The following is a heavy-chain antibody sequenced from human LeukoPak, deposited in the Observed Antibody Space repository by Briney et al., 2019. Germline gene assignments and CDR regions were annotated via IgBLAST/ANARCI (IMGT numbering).Heavy chain of an antibody. J-gene: IGHJ4*02. V-gene: IGHV1-18*01. Sequence: ASVKFSCKASGYTFVNFGITWVRQALGQGLEWMGWISVYNGNTNYAQNLQGRVTLTTDTSTSTAYMELRSLRSDDTALYYCARTCSSSSCYMVHWGQGTLVTVSS. D-gene: IGHD2-2*02. CDR3: ARTCSSSSCYMVH. CDR2: ISVYNGNT. CDR1: GYTFVNFG.